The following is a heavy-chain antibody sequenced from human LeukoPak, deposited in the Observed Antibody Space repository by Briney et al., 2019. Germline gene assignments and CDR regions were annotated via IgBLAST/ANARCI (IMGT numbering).Heavy chain of an antibody. CDR1: GYTFTGYY. CDR3: ARDQEGGSGTFDP. CDR2: INPNSGDT. Sequence: APVKVSCKASGYTFTGYYLHWVRQAPGQGLGWMGWINPNSGDTNYAQKFQGRVTMTRDTSISTAYMELTGLTSDDTAVYYCARDQEGGSGTFDPWGQGTLVTVSS. D-gene: IGHD3-10*01. V-gene: IGHV1-2*02. J-gene: IGHJ5*02.